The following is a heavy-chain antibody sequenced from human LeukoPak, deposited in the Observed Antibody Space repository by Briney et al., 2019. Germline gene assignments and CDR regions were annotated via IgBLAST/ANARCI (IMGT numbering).Heavy chain of an antibody. Sequence: SETLSLTCTVSGGSISSYDWSWIRQPPGKGLEWIGYIYYSGSTNYNPSLKSRVTISLDTSKHQFSLKLRSVTAAHTAVYYCARPMDSGSGSYYFDYWGQGTLVTVSS. CDR2: IYYSGST. J-gene: IGHJ4*02. V-gene: IGHV4-59*08. CDR1: GGSISSYD. D-gene: IGHD3-10*01. CDR3: ARPMDSGSGSYYFDY.